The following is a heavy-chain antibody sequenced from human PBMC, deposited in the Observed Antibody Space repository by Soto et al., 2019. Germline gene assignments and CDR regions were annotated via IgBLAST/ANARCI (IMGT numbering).Heavy chain of an antibody. J-gene: IGHJ6*02. Sequence: QVQLVQSGAEVKKPGASVKVSCKASGYTFISHGISWVRQAPGQGLEWMGWISGKNGNTNYAQKFQGRVTLTTDTSTSTAYLELRSLRSDDTAVYYWARVSSSIVVVPDYGMDVWGQGTTVTVSS. CDR2: ISGKNGNT. D-gene: IGHD2-2*01. CDR3: ARVSSSIVVVPDYGMDV. CDR1: GYTFISHG. V-gene: IGHV1-18*04.